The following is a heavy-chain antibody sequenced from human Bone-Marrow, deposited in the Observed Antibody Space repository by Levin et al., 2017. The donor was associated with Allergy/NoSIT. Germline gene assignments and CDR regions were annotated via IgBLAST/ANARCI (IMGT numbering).Heavy chain of an antibody. J-gene: IGHJ4*02. Sequence: LRLSCTVSGGSISSGGYYWSWIRQHPGKGLEWIGYIYYSGSTYYNPSLKSRITISVDTSKNQFSLKLSSVTAADTAVYYCARGTNYDSSGYCYFDYWGQGTLVTVSS. CDR2: IYYSGST. V-gene: IGHV4-31*03. CDR3: ARGTNYDSSGYCYFDY. CDR1: GGSISSGGYY. D-gene: IGHD3-22*01.